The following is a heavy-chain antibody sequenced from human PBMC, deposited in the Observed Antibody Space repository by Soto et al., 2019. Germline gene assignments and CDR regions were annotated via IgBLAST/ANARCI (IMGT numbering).Heavy chain of an antibody. Sequence: QRLSCVASGFTVSSNYMSWVRQAPGKGLEWVSIIYSGGSTYYADSVKGRSTISRDNSKNTLYLQMNSLRAEDTAVYFCASYSSSAPGDSWGQGTLVTVSS. J-gene: IGHJ4*02. D-gene: IGHD6-6*01. CDR3: ASYSSSAPGDS. CDR2: IYSGGST. CDR1: GFTVSSNY. V-gene: IGHV3-53*01.